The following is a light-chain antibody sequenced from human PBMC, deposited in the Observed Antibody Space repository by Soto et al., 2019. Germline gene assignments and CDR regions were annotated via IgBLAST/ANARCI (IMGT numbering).Light chain of an antibody. Sequence: QSALTQPPSASGSPGQSLTISCTGTSSDVGGYNYVSWYQQRPGKAPKLVIYEVTKRPSGVPDRFSGSKSGSTASLTVSGLQADDEADYYCQAYDYSLTASVFGGGTKLTVL. V-gene: IGLV2-8*01. CDR2: EVT. J-gene: IGLJ3*02. CDR1: SSDVGGYNY. CDR3: QAYDYSLTASV.